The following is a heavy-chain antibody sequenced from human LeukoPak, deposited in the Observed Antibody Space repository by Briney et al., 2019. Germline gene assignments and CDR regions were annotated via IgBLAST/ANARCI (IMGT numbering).Heavy chain of an antibody. D-gene: IGHD1-1*01. V-gene: IGHV1-69*13. CDR3: AREQHYYYYYGMDV. CDR1: GYTFTIYA. CDR2: IIPIFGTA. Sequence: SVNVSCKASGYTFTIYAISWVRQAPGQGLEWMGGIIPIFGTANYAQKFQGRVTITADESTSTAYMELSSLRSEDTAVYYCAREQHYYYYYGMDVWGQGTTVTVSS. J-gene: IGHJ6*02.